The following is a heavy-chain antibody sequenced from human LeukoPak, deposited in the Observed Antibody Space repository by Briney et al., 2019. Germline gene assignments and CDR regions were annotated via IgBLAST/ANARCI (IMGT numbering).Heavy chain of an antibody. CDR2: INHSGST. J-gene: IGHJ4*02. V-gene: IGHV4-39*07. CDR3: ARERGNYYDSSGYSRNFDY. D-gene: IGHD3-22*01. CDR1: GGSISSGGYY. Sequence: SETLSLTCTVSGGSISSGGYYWSWIRQPPGKGLEWIGEINHSGSTNYNPSLKSRVTISVDTSKNQFSLKLSSVTAADTAVYYCARERGNYYDSSGYSRNFDYWGQGTLVTVSS.